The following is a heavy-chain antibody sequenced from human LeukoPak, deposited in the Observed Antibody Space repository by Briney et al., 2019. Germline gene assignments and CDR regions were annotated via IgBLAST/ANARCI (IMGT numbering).Heavy chain of an antibody. CDR3: AKGGYSSGWRNYFDY. CDR1: GFTFSSFG. J-gene: IGHJ4*02. D-gene: IGHD6-19*01. CDR2: ISATGGST. Sequence: PGGSLTLSCAASGFTFSSFGITRVRQAPGKDLEWVSTISATGGSTYYADSVKGRFTISRDNSKDTLYLQMNSLRAEDTAVYYCAKGGYSSGWRNYFDYWGQGTLGTVSS. V-gene: IGHV3-23*01.